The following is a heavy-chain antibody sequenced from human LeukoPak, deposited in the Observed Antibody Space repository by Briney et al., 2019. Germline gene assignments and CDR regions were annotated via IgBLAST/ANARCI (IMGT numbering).Heavy chain of an antibody. Sequence: GGSLRLSCAASGFTFSSYSMNWVRQAPGKGLEWVSYISSSSSTIYYADSVKGRFTISRDNAKNSLYLQMNSLRAEDTAIYYCARDLGSYSTGWYMGFDYWGQGTLVTVSS. V-gene: IGHV3-48*01. J-gene: IGHJ4*02. CDR3: ARDLGSYSTGWYMGFDY. CDR1: GFTFSSYS. CDR2: ISSSSSTI. D-gene: IGHD6-19*01.